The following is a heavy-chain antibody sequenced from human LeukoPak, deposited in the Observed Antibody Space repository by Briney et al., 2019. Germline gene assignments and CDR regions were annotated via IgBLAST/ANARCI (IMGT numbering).Heavy chain of an antibody. Sequence: HPGGSLRLSCAASGFGFDSFEMHWVRQAPGKGLEWISFTSSSGSIIYYADSVKGRVTISRDNAKNSLFLQMHSLRAEDTAVYYCARGYTYAHDYWGQGTLVTVSS. V-gene: IGHV3-48*03. CDR1: GFGFDSFE. J-gene: IGHJ4*02. CDR2: TSSSGSII. CDR3: ARGYTYAHDY. D-gene: IGHD5-18*01.